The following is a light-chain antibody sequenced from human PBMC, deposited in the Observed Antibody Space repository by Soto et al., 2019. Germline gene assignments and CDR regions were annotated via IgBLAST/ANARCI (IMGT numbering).Light chain of an antibody. CDR2: EVS. CDR3: SSYAGSNIVV. J-gene: IGLJ2*01. CDR1: TGDVGGYNF. Sequence: QSALTQPPSASGSPGQSVTIPCTGTTGDVGGYNFVSWYQHHPGKAPKLMIYEVSERPSGVPDRFSGSKSGNTASLTVSGLQAEDEADYYCSSYAGSNIVVFGGGTKLTVL. V-gene: IGLV2-8*01.